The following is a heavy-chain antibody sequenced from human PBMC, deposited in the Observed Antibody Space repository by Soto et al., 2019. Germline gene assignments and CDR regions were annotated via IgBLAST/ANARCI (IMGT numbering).Heavy chain of an antibody. CDR2: IIPIFGTA. D-gene: IGHD6-13*01. CDR1: GGTFSSYA. CDR3: ASSQTTAAGHGIFDY. J-gene: IGHJ4*02. Sequence: GASVKVSCTASGGTFSSYAISWVRQAPGQGLEWMGGIIPIFGTANYAQKFQGRVTITADESTSTAYMELSSLRSEDTAVYYCASSQTTAAGHGIFDYWGQGTLVTVSS. V-gene: IGHV1-69*13.